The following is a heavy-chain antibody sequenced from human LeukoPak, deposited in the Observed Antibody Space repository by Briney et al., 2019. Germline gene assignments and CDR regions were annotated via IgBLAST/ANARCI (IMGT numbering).Heavy chain of an antibody. CDR3: ARSYSGGWGRYYFDY. Sequence: SETLSLTCTVSGGSISSSSYYWGWTRQPPGKGLEWIGYIYYSGSTYYNPSLKSRVTMSVDTSKNQFSLKLSSVTAADTAAYYCARSYSGGWGRYYFDYWGQGTLVTVSS. CDR1: GGSISSSSYY. CDR2: IYYSGST. J-gene: IGHJ4*02. D-gene: IGHD6-19*01. V-gene: IGHV4-39*01.